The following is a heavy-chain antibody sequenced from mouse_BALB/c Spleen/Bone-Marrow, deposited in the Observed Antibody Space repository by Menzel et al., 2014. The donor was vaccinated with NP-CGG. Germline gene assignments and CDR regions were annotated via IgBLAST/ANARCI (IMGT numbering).Heavy chain of an antibody. CDR2: IDPANGNT. Sequence: EVQGVESGAELVKPGASVKSSCTASGFNIKDTYMHWVKQRPEQGLEWIGRIDPANGNTKYDPKFQGKATITADTSSNTAYLQLSSLTSEDTAVYYCASYYYGSYGFAYWGQGTLVTVSA. V-gene: IGHV14-3*02. D-gene: IGHD1-1*01. CDR3: ASYYYGSYGFAY. CDR1: GFNIKDTY. J-gene: IGHJ3*01.